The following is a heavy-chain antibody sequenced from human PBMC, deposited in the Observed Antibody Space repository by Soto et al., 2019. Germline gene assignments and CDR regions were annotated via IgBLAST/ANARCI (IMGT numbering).Heavy chain of an antibody. J-gene: IGHJ4*02. CDR2: INHSGST. CDR3: ARDDFWSGYRYFDY. CDR1: GGSFSGYY. D-gene: IGHD3-3*01. Sequence: SETLSLTCAVYGGSFSGYYWSWIRQPPGKGLEWIGEINHSGSTNYNPSLKSRVTISVDTSKNQLSLKLSSVTAADTAVYYCARDDFWSGYRYFDYWGQGTLVTVSS. V-gene: IGHV4-34*01.